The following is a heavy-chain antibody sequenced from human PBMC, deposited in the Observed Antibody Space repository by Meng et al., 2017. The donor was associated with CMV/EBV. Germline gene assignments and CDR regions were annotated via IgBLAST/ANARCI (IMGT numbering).Heavy chain of an antibody. D-gene: IGHD3-16*01. CDR1: GSSIKNSH. CDR3: AGSRPGGGACDY. Sequence: SGPRLAPPSGTTSLTCLVSGSSIKNSHCNCVRQPAGQGLEWIGLIQVIGHAVYNPCLKSRVTVSLDAAKSQFSRTLNSVTAADTATYYCAGSRPGGGACDYWGQGILVTVSS. V-gene: IGHV4-4*07. J-gene: IGHJ4*02. CDR2: IQVIGHA.